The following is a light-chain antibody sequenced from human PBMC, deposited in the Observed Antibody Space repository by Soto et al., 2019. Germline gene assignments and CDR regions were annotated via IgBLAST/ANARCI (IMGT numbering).Light chain of an antibody. Sequence: EIVMTQSPATLSVSPGERATLSCRASQSVNNNLAWYQQKPGQSPRLLIYGATTRATGIPARFSASGSGTEFTLTISSLQSEDFAVYYCQQYNNWPPSRTFGQGTKLEIK. V-gene: IGKV3-15*01. CDR2: GAT. CDR3: QQYNNWPPSRT. J-gene: IGKJ2*02. CDR1: QSVNNN.